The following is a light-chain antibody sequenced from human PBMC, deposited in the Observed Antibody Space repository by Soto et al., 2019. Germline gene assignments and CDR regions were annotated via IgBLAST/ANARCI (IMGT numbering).Light chain of an antibody. V-gene: IGKV3-20*01. Sequence: EIVLTQSPGTLSLSPGERATLSCRASQSVSSSYFAWYQQKPGQAPRLLIYGASSRATGIPDTFSCRGSGTDFTRTISRLEPEDFAVYYCQQYGSSPPCTFGQGTKLEIK. CDR3: QQYGSSPPCT. J-gene: IGKJ2*02. CDR2: GAS. CDR1: QSVSSSY.